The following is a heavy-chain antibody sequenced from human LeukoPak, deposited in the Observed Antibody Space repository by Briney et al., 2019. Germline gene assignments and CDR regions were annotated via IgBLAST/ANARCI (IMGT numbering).Heavy chain of an antibody. J-gene: IGHJ6*02. CDR2: IWYDGSNK. CDR1: GFTLGGYG. V-gene: IGHV3-33*01. Sequence: GGSLRLSCAGSGFTLGGYGMHWFRQTPGKGLEWVAVIWYDGSNKYYADSVKGRFTISRDNSKNTLYLQMNSLRAEDTAVYYCARVPSAYDSSGYYDPDYYGMDVWGQGTTVTVSS. D-gene: IGHD3-22*01. CDR3: ARVPSAYDSSGYYDPDYYGMDV.